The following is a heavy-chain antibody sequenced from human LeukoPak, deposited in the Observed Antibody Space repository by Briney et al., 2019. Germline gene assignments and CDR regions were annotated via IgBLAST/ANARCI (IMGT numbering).Heavy chain of an antibody. CDR1: GCTFTSYD. J-gene: IGHJ5*02. CDR2: ISAYNGNT. Sequence: GASVKVSCKASGCTFTSYDINWVRQAPGQGLEWMGWISAYNGNTNYAQKLQGRVTMTTDTPTSTAYMELRSLRSDDTAVYYCARVFVFGVGKIGYWFDPWGQGTLVTVSS. V-gene: IGHV1-18*01. D-gene: IGHD3-3*01. CDR3: ARVFVFGVGKIGYWFDP.